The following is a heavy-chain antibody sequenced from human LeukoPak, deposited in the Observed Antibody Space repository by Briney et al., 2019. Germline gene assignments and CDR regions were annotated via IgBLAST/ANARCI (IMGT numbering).Heavy chain of an antibody. CDR2: ISGSGNNT. J-gene: IGHJ4*02. CDR3: AKFGRPAAGTL. CDR1: GFTFSNSA. Sequence: GGSLRLSCVASGFTFSNSALSWVRQAPGKGLEWVSGISGSGNNTYYTDTVKGRFTISGDNSKSTLYLQMNSLRAGDTAVYFCAKFGRPAAGTLWGQGTLVTVSS. V-gene: IGHV3-23*01. D-gene: IGHD2-2*01.